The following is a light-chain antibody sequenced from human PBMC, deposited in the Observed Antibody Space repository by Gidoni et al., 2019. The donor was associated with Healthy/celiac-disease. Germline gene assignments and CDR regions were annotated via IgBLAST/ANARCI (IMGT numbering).Light chain of an antibody. Sequence: QSALTQPRSVSGSPGQSVTISCTGTSSDVGGYNYVSWYQQHPGKAPKLMIYDVSKRPSGVTDRFSGSKSGNTASLNISGLQAEDEADDYCCSYAGSYTHVVFGGGTKLTVL. V-gene: IGLV2-11*01. CDR3: CSYAGSYTHVV. CDR2: DVS. CDR1: SSDVGGYNY. J-gene: IGLJ2*01.